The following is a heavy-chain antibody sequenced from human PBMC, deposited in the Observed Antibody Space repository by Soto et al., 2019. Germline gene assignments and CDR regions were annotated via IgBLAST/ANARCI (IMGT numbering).Heavy chain of an antibody. CDR1: GGSVSSGSYY. CDR3: ARGPGMITFARGAFDI. D-gene: IGHD3-16*01. CDR2: IYYSGNT. J-gene: IGHJ3*02. Sequence: QVQLQESGPGLVKPSETLSLTCTVSGGSVSSGSYYWSWIRQPPGKGLEWIGYIYYSGNTNYNPSHKSRVTISVDTSKNQFSLKLSSVTAADTAVYYCARGPGMITFARGAFDIWGQGTMVTVSS. V-gene: IGHV4-61*01.